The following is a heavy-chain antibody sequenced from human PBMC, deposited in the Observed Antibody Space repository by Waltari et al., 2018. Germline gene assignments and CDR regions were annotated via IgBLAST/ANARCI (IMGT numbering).Heavy chain of an antibody. D-gene: IGHD5-12*01. CDR3: ARGGGPRTIVALTFDL. J-gene: IGHJ5*02. CDR1: GYTFTNFG. Sequence: QVQLVQSGPEMMKPGASVKVSCKASGYTFTNFGINWVRQAPGQGLGWPGWVTPYHGHADSHQKFHDRVTMTTDTSTNTAYLELRSLRSDATAVYYCARGGGPRTIVALTFDLWGQGTLVTVSS. CDR2: VTPYHGHA. V-gene: IGHV1-18*01.